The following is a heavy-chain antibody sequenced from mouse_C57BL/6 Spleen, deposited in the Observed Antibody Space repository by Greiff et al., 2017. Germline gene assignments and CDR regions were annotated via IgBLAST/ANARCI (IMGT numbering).Heavy chain of an antibody. V-gene: IGHV5-12*01. CDR3: ARPDDGYLYAMDY. CDR2: ISNGGGST. D-gene: IGHD2-3*01. Sequence: EVQLVESGGGLVQPGGSLKLSCAASGFTFSDYYMYWVRQTPEKRLEWVAYISNGGGSTYYPDTVKGRFTISRDNAKNTLYLQMSRLKSEDTAMYYCARPDDGYLYAMDYWGQGTSVTVSS. J-gene: IGHJ4*01. CDR1: GFTFSDYY.